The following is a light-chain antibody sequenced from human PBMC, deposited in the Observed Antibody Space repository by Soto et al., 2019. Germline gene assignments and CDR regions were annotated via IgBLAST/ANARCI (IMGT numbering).Light chain of an antibody. V-gene: IGLV1-40*01. Sequence: QSVLTQPPSVSVAPGQRVSSSCTGTSSNVGAGYDVHWYQHLPGTAPKLLIFGDINRPSGVPDRFSGSKSGTSASLAITGLQAEDEADYYCQSYDSSLSISVFGGGTKLTVL. CDR3: QSYDSSLSISV. CDR2: GDI. J-gene: IGLJ2*01. CDR1: SSNVGAGYD.